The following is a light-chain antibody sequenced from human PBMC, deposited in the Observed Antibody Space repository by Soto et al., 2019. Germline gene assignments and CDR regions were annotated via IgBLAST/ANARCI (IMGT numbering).Light chain of an antibody. CDR1: QSISSN. Sequence: EIVLTPSPGTLSLSPGERTTLSCRASQSISSNLAWYQQTPGQAPRLLMFRTSSRATGFPARFSGSGSGTDFTLTISRLEPEDFALYYCQQRSKWPPITFGQGTRLEIK. CDR2: RTS. CDR3: QQRSKWPPIT. J-gene: IGKJ5*01. V-gene: IGKV3D-20*02.